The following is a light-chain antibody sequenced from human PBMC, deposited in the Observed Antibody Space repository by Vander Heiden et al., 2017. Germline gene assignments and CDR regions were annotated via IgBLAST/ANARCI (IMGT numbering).Light chain of an antibody. J-gene: IGKJ2*01. CDR3: QQYYTTPHT. CDR2: WAS. CDR1: QSVLHSSNNKNY. V-gene: IGKV4-1*01. Sequence: DIVMTQSPDSLALSLGETATINCKSSQSVLHSSNNKNYLAWYQQKPGQPPKLLIYWASTRESGVPDRFSGSGSGTDFTLAISSLQAEDVAVYYCQQYYTTPHTFGQGTKLEIK.